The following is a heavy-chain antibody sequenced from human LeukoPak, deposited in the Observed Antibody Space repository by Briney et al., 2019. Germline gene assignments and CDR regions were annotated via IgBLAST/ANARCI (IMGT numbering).Heavy chain of an antibody. CDR1: GFTFSSYE. CDR2: ISSSGSTI. CDR3: ASSLVVVAATPIDY. J-gene: IGHJ4*02. D-gene: IGHD2-15*01. Sequence: GGSLRLSCAASGFTFSSYEMNWVRRAPGKGLVGVSYISSSGSTIYYADSVKGRFTISRDNAKNSLYLQMNSLRAEDTAVYYCASSLVVVAATPIDYWGQGTLVTVSS. V-gene: IGHV3-48*03.